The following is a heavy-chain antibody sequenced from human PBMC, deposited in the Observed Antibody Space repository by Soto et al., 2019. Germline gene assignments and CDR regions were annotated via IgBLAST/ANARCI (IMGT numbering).Heavy chain of an antibody. D-gene: IGHD3-22*01. V-gene: IGHV5-51*01. CDR3: ARRIYYYYKSGQYVGWFDP. CDR2: FHPGDSDT. J-gene: IGHJ5*02. CDR1: GYSFTIYW. Sequence: PGESLKISFKGSGYSFTIYWIALVRLMPGKGLEWMGIFHPGDSDTRYNQSFQGHVTISADKSINTAYLQWSSLKASDSAMYYCARRIYYYYKSGQYVGWFDPWGQGTLVTVSS.